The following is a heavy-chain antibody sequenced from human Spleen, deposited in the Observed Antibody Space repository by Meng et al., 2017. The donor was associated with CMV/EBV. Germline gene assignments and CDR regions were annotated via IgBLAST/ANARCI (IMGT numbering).Heavy chain of an antibody. Sequence: ASVKVSCKASGYTFTSYDINWVRQATGQGLEWMGWMNPNSGNTGYAQKFQGRVTMTRDTSIGTAYMELSSLKSNDTAVYYCAREVGIQVAGTATPEYYYGLDVWGLGTTVTVSS. CDR1: GYTFTSYD. V-gene: IGHV1-8*01. CDR3: AREVGIQVAGTATPEYYYGLDV. J-gene: IGHJ6*02. D-gene: IGHD6-19*01. CDR2: MNPNSGNT.